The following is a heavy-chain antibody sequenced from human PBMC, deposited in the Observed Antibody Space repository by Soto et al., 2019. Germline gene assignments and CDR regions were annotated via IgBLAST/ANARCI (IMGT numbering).Heavy chain of an antibody. CDR1: GFTFSEYW. J-gene: IGHJ4*02. V-gene: IGHV3-74*01. D-gene: IGHD1-20*01. CDR2: LKSDGTYT. CDR3: EISNWPVGNY. Sequence: EVQLVESGGGLVQPGGSLRLSCEASGFTFSEYWIHWVRQVPGKGLVWVSRLKSDGTYTDYADSVRGRFTISRDSAKNTVFLQMNNLRVEDTAIYYREISNWPVGNYWGQGILVTVSS.